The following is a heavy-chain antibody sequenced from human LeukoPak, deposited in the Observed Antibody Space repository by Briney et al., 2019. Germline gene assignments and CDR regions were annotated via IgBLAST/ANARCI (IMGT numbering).Heavy chain of an antibody. Sequence: ASVKVSCKASGCTFTGYHRHWVGQAGGQGRAWVGGINPNSGGTNYARRFQGGVTMTRDGSISTAYMALSRLRSDDTAVYYCARGGHRRYYYTSGSAFDPWGQGTLVTVSS. CDR3: ARGGHRRYYYTSGSAFDP. V-gene: IGHV1-2*02. D-gene: IGHD3-10*01. CDR2: INPNSGGT. CDR1: GCTFTGYH. J-gene: IGHJ5*02.